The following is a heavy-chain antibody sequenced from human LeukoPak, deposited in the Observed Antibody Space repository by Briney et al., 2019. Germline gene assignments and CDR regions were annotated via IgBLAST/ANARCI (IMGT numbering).Heavy chain of an antibody. CDR2: ISGNGGST. CDR3: AKDLRVIVVTYYMDV. J-gene: IGHJ6*03. Sequence: GGSLRLSCAASGFTFNSYAMTWVRQAPGKGLEWVSSISGNGGSTYYTDSVKGRFTISRDNSKNTLYLQMNSLRAEDTAAYYCAKDLRVIVVTYYMDVWGKGTTVTVSS. V-gene: IGHV3-23*01. CDR1: GFTFNSYA. D-gene: IGHD2-2*01.